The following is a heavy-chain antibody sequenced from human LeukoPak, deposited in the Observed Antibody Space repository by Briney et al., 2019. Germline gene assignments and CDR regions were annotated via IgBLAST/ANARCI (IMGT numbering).Heavy chain of an antibody. CDR3: AAGGPGLGSHYYYILDV. CDR1: GFNFPASA. D-gene: IGHD3-16*01. V-gene: IGHV1-58*01. J-gene: IGHJ6*02. Sequence: SVKVSCKASGFNFPASALQWVRQARGQRLDWIGWIVAGSGHTNYAHKFQERVTITRDMSTSTAYMELSGLRSDDTAVYFCAAGGPGLGSHYYYILDVWGQGTTVTVSS. CDR2: IVAGSGHT.